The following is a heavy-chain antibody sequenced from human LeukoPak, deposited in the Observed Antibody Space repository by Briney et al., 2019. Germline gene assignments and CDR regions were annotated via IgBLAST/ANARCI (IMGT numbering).Heavy chain of an antibody. Sequence: ASVKVSCKASGYTFTSYDINWVRQATGQGLEWMGWMNPNGGNTGYAQKFQGRVTMTRNTSISTAYMELSSLRSEDTAVYYCARSGDYDSSGYAGSFDIWGQGTMVTVSS. CDR1: GYTFTSYD. V-gene: IGHV1-8*01. J-gene: IGHJ3*02. D-gene: IGHD3-22*01. CDR2: MNPNGGNT. CDR3: ARSGDYDSSGYAGSFDI.